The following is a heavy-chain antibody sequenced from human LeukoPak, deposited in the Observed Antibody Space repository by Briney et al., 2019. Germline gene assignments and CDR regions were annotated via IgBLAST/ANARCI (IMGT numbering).Heavy chain of an antibody. V-gene: IGHV3-30*19. J-gene: IGHJ4*02. CDR2: ISYDAKNE. CDR1: GFTFSSYG. D-gene: IGHD6-13*01. Sequence: GGSLRLSCAASGFTFSSYGMHWVRQAPGKGLDWVAIISYDAKNEYYAGSVKGRFTISRDNSRNTLYLQMNSLRLEDTAVYYCARGSYSSSWSIDYWGQGTLVTVSS. CDR3: ARGSYSSSWSIDY.